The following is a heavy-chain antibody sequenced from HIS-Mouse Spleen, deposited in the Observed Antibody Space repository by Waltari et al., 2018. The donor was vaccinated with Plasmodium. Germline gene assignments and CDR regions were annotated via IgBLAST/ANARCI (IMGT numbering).Heavy chain of an antibody. CDR1: GFTFSSYG. Sequence: QVQLVESGGGVVQPGRSLRLSCAASGFTFSSYGMHWVRRAPGKGLGWVAFITYEGRKKYYADSVKGRFTISRDNSKNTLYLQRNSLRAEDTAVYYCAKDRRSSSWYVDYWGQGTLVTVSS. D-gene: IGHD6-13*01. V-gene: IGHV3-30*18. CDR3: AKDRRSSSWYVDY. CDR2: ITYEGRKK. J-gene: IGHJ4*02.